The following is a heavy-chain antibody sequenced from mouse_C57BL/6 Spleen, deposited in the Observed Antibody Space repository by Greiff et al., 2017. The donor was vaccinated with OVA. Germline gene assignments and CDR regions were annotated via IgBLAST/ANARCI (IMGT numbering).Heavy chain of an antibody. CDR3: ARNGYGVWFAY. D-gene: IGHD2-2*01. J-gene: IGHJ3*01. Sequence: VKLQESGPGLVQPSQSLSITCTVSGFSLTSYGVHWVRQSPGKGLEWLGVIWSGGSTDYNAAFISRLSISKDNSKSQVFFKMNSLQSDDTAIDYCARNGYGVWFAYWGQGTLVTVSA. CDR2: IWSGGST. V-gene: IGHV2-2*01. CDR1: GFSLTSYG.